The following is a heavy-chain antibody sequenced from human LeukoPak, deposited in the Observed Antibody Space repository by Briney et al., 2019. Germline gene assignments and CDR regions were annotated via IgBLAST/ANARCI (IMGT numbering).Heavy chain of an antibody. V-gene: IGHV3-23*01. CDR3: AKATLRTTVVKGVLDY. J-gene: IGHJ4*02. CDR2: ISGSGGST. CDR1: GFTFSSYA. D-gene: IGHD4-23*01. Sequence: GGSLRLSCAASGFTFSSYAMSWVRQAPGKGLEWVSAISGSGGSTYYADSVKGRFTISRDNSKNTLYLQMNSLRAEDTAVYYCAKATLRTTVVKGVLDYWGQGTLVTVSS.